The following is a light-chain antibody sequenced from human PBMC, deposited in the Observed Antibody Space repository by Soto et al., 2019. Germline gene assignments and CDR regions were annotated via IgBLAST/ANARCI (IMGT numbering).Light chain of an antibody. Sequence: EIVLTQSPGTLSLSPGETVALSCRASQSVTSNYLAWYQQKRGQAPRLLIYGASSRATGIPDRFSGGGSETDFILTIIRLEPEDFAVYYCQQYGSSPQTFGQGTKVDIK. CDR1: QSVTSNY. CDR3: QQYGSSPQT. CDR2: GAS. V-gene: IGKV3-20*01. J-gene: IGKJ1*01.